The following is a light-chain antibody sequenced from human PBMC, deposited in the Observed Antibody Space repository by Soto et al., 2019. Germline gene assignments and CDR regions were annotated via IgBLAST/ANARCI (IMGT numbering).Light chain of an antibody. CDR3: QQRSNWPPSIT. CDR2: DAS. Sequence: EIVLTQSPATLSLSPGERATLSCRASQSLSSYLAWYQQKPGQAPRLVIYDASYRATGIPARFSGSGSGTDFPLTISSLEPEDFAVYYCQQRSNWPPSITFGQGTRLEIK. V-gene: IGKV3-11*01. CDR1: QSLSSY. J-gene: IGKJ5*01.